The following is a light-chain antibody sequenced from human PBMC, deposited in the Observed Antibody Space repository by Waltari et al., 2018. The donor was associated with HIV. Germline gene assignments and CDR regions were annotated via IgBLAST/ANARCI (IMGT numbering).Light chain of an antibody. J-gene: IGLJ2*01. CDR1: RSDVCGYNY. V-gene: IGLV2-8*01. CDR2: EVS. CDR3: SSYAGSNNVV. Sequence: QSALTQPPSASGSPGQSVTISCTGTRSDVCGYNYVSWYQQHPGNATKLMIYEVSKRPSGVPDRFSGSKSGNTASLTVSGLQAEDEADYYCSSYAGSNNVVFGGGTKLTVL.